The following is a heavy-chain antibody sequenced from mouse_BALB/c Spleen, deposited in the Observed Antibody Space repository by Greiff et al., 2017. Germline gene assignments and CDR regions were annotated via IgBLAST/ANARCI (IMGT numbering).Heavy chain of an antibody. Sequence: EVKLVESGGGLVKLGGSLKLSCAASGFTFSSYYMSWVRQTPEKRLELVAAINSNGGSTYYPDTVKGRFTISRDNAKNTLYLQMSSLKSEDTALYYCARRGYDEGYYCDYWGQGTTLTVSS. CDR2: INSNGGST. J-gene: IGHJ2*01. CDR3: ARRGYDEGYYCDY. D-gene: IGHD2-14*01. CDR1: GFTFSSYY. V-gene: IGHV5-6-2*01.